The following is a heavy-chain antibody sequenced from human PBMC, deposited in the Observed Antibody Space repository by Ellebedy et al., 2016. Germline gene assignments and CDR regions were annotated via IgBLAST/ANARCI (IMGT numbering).Heavy chain of an antibody. CDR3: ARDVVAVAGPLDF. V-gene: IGHV3-30*03. J-gene: IGHJ4*02. D-gene: IGHD6-19*01. Sequence: GESLKISCAASGFDFSAYAMHWVRQTPGKGLEWVALISYEGTNKNYGDSVKGRFTISRDNSKNTLYLQMNSLRPEDTAIYYCARDVVAVAGPLDFWGQGTLVTVSS. CDR1: GFDFSAYA. CDR2: ISYEGTNK.